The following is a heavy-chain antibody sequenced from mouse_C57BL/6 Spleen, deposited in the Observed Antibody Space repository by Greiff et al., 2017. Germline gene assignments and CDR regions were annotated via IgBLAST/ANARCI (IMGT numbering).Heavy chain of an antibody. CDR3: TRETIVTSFAY. CDR2: ISSGGDYI. D-gene: IGHD2-5*01. J-gene: IGHJ3*01. V-gene: IGHV5-9-1*02. CDR1: GFTFSSYA. Sequence: EVMLVESGEGLVKPGGSLKLSCAASGFTFSSYAMSWVRQTPEKRLEWVAYISSGGDYIDYADTVKGRFTISRDNARNTLYLQMSSLKSEDTAMYYCTRETIVTSFAYWGQGTLLTVSA.